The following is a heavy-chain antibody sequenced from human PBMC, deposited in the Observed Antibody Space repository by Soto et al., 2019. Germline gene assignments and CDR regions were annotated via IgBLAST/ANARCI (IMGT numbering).Heavy chain of an antibody. CDR2: IGTAGDT. D-gene: IGHD6-6*01. V-gene: IGHV3-13*01. Sequence: EVQLVESGGGLVQPGGSLRLSCAASGFTFSSYDMHWVRQATGKGLEWVSAIGTAGDTYYPGSVKGRFTISRENAKNSLYLQMNSLRAGDTAVYYCARTSIAGTWYMDVWGKGTTVTVSS. CDR3: ARTSIAGTWYMDV. CDR1: GFTFSSYD. J-gene: IGHJ6*03.